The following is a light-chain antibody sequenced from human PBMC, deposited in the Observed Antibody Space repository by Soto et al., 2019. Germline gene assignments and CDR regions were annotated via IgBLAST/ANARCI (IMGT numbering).Light chain of an antibody. Sequence: QSALTQPASVSGSPGQAITMSCTGTSSDVGGYSYVSWYQQHPGKAPKLMIHDVSNRPSGVSNRFSGSKSGNTASLTISGLQAEDEADYYCSSYTSSTTVVFGGGTKLTVL. CDR1: SSDVGGYSY. J-gene: IGLJ2*01. CDR2: DVS. V-gene: IGLV2-14*01. CDR3: SSYTSSTTVV.